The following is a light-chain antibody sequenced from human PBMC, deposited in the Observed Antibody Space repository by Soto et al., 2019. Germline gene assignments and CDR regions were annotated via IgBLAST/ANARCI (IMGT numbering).Light chain of an antibody. Sequence: QSALTQPASVSGSPGQSITISCTGTSSDVGGYNYVSWYQQHPGKAPKLMIYDVSNRPSGVSNRFSGSKSGNTASLTISGLQAEDEADYYCSPYTSSSTHVVFGGGTKVTAL. V-gene: IGLV2-14*01. CDR2: DVS. CDR3: SPYTSSSTHVV. CDR1: SSDVGGYNY. J-gene: IGLJ2*01.